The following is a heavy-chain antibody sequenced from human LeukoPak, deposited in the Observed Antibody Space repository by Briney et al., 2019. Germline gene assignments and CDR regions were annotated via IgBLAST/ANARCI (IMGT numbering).Heavy chain of an antibody. CDR2: ISAYNGNT. V-gene: IGHV1-18*01. D-gene: IGHD3-10*01. CDR3: VRESVLLWFGELYTHDAFDI. CDR1: GYTFTSYG. Sequence: ASVKVSCKASGYTFTSYGISWVRQAPGQGLEWMGWISAYNGNTNYAQKLQGRVTMTTDTSTSTAYMELRSLRSDDTAVYYCVRESVLLWFGELYTHDAFDIWGQGTMVTVSS. J-gene: IGHJ3*02.